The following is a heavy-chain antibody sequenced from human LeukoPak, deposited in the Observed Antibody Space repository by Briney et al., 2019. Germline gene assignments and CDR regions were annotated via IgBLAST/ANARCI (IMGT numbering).Heavy chain of an antibody. CDR1: GFTFSSYS. CDR3: ARDPTRPAGPPYGMGV. J-gene: IGHJ6*02. D-gene: IGHD2-2*01. CDR2: ISTGSSTI. V-gene: IGHV3-48*04. Sequence: GGFLRLSCAASGFTFSSYSMDWVRQAPGKGLEWVSYISTGSSTIYYADSVKGRFTISRDNAKNSLYLQMNSLRAEDTAVYYCARDPTRPAGPPYGMGVWGQGTTVTVSS.